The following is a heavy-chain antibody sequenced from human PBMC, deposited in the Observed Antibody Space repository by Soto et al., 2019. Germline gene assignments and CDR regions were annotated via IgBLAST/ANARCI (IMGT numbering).Heavy chain of an antibody. D-gene: IGHD1-7*01. J-gene: IGHJ4*02. CDR1: GGSFSGYY. CDR3: ARGRNLPKLAPDY. CDR2: INHSGST. Sequence: SETLSLTCAVYGGSFSGYYWSWIRQPPGKGLEWIGEINHSGSTNYNPSLKSRVTISVDTSKNQFSLKLSSVTAADTAVYYCARGRNLPKLAPDYWGQGTLVTVPQ. V-gene: IGHV4-34*01.